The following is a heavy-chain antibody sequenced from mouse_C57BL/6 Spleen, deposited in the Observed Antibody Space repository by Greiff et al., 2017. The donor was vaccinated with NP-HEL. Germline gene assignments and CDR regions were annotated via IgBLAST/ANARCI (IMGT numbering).Heavy chain of an antibody. V-gene: IGHV1-81*01. J-gene: IGHJ4*01. CDR3: ARYSTVVATRAMDY. D-gene: IGHD1-1*01. CDR1: GYTFTSYG. Sequence: VKLQQSGAELARPGASVKLSCKASGYTFTSYGISWVKQRTGQGLEWIGEIYPRSGNTYYNEKFKGKATLTADKSSSTAYMELRSLTSEDSAVYFCARYSTVVATRAMDYWGQGTSVTVSS. CDR2: IYPRSGNT.